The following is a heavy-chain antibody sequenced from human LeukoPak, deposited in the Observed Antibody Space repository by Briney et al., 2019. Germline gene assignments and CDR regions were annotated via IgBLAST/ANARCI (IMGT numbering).Heavy chain of an antibody. CDR2: INPDGTTT. CDR1: GFAFSNYW. J-gene: IGHJ4*02. V-gene: IGHV3-74*01. CDR3: AKDLSWNTADR. Sequence: GGSLRLSCVASGFAFSNYWMHWVRQASGKAPVWVSRINPDGTTTDYADSVKGRFTISRDNAKNMVFLQMNGLRADDTALYFCAKDLSWNTADRWGQGILVTVSS. D-gene: IGHD1/OR15-1a*01.